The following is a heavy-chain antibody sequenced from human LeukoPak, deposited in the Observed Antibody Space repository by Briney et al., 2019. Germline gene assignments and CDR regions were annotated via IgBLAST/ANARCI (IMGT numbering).Heavy chain of an antibody. CDR1: GYTFTGYY. Sequence: ASVKVSCKASGYTFTGYYMHWVRQAPGQGLEWMGWINPNSGGTNYAQKFQGRVTMTRDTSISTAYMELSRLRSDDTAVYYCARGLRGLGELYDGSFDYWGQGTLVTVSS. V-gene: IGHV1-2*02. D-gene: IGHD3-10*01. J-gene: IGHJ4*02. CDR2: INPNSGGT. CDR3: ARGLRGLGELYDGSFDY.